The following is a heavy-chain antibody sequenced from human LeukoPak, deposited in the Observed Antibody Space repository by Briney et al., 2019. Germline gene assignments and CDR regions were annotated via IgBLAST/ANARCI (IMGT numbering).Heavy chain of an antibody. V-gene: IGHV3-20*04. CDR1: GFTFSSYS. Sequence: RGSLRLSCAASGFTFSSYSMNWVRQAPGKGLEWVSGIDWNGGSTGYADSVKGRFTISRDNAKNSLYLQMNSLRAEDTAVYYCAREAGVVVAATYYFDYWGQGTLVTVSS. CDR2: IDWNGGST. J-gene: IGHJ4*02. D-gene: IGHD2-15*01. CDR3: AREAGVVVAATYYFDY.